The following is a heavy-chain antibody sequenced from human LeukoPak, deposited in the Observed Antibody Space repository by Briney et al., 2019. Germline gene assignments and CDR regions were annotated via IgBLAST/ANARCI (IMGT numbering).Heavy chain of an antibody. Sequence: GGSLRLSCAASGFTFSSYWMSWVRQAPGKGLEWVANIKQDGSEKYYVDSVKGRFTISRDSAKNSLYLQMNSLRAEDTAVYYCARETFDSTGNYGMDVWGQGTTVTVSS. CDR2: IKQDGSEK. D-gene: IGHD3-10*01. J-gene: IGHJ6*02. V-gene: IGHV3-7*04. CDR1: GFTFSSYW. CDR3: ARETFDSTGNYGMDV.